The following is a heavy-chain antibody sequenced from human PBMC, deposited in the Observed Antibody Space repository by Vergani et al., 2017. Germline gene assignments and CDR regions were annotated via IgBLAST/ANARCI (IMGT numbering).Heavy chain of an antibody. CDR1: GFTFSSYG. D-gene: IGHD3-10*01. V-gene: IGHV3-30*02. J-gene: IGHJ4*02. CDR3: AKDPYYGSGSYRPYDY. Sequence: QVQLVESGGGEVQPGRSLRLSCAASGFTFSSYGMHWVRQAPGKGLEWVAFIRYDGSTKYYTDSVKGRFTISRDNSKNTLYLQMNSLRAEDTAVYYCAKDPYYGSGSYRPYDYWGQGTLVTVSS. CDR2: IRYDGSTK.